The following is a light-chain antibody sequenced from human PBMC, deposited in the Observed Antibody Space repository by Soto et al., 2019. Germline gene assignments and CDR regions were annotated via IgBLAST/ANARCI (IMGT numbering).Light chain of an antibody. V-gene: IGKV3-11*01. CDR1: QRVSSY. CDR2: DAS. CDR3: QQRSNWHPVYT. J-gene: IGKJ2*01. Sequence: EIVLTQSPATLSLSPGERATLSCRASQRVSSYLAWYPQKPGQAPRLLIYDASNRATGIPARFSGSGSGTDFTLTISSREPEDFAVYYCQQRSNWHPVYTFGQGTKLEIK.